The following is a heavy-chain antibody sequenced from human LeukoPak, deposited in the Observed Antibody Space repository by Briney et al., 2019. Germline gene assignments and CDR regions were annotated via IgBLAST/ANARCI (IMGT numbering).Heavy chain of an antibody. CDR1: GYTFTSQG. D-gene: IGHD3-22*01. CDR2: ISTYNHNT. Sequence: ASVTVSFKASGYTFTSQGISWVRQAPGLGLEWMGWISTYNHNTNYAQKLQGRVTMTTDTSTSTAYMELRSLRSDDTAVYYCAREFFDSNRRDYFDYWGQGTLVTVSS. J-gene: IGHJ4*02. V-gene: IGHV1-18*01. CDR3: AREFFDSNRRDYFDY.